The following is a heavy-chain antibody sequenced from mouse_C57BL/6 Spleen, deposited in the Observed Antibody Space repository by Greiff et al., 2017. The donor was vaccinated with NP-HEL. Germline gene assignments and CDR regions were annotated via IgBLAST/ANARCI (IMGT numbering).Heavy chain of an antibody. V-gene: IGHV1-26*01. D-gene: IGHD2-4*01. CDR3: ARDDYVWCAY. Sequence: EVQLQQSGPELVKPGASVKISCKASGYTFTDYYMNWVKQSHGKSLEWIGDINPNNGGTSYNQKFKGKATLTVDKSSSTAYMELRSLTSEDSAVYYGARDDYVWCAYWGQGTLVTVAA. CDR1: GYTFTDYY. CDR2: INPNNGGT. J-gene: IGHJ3*01.